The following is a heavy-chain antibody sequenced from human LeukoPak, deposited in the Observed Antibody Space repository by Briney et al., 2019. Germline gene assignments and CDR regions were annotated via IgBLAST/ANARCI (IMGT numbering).Heavy chain of an antibody. CDR2: IYYSGST. CDR3: ARGREYYGSGRFYYYGMDV. D-gene: IGHD3-10*01. J-gene: IGHJ6*02. CDR1: GGSISSSSYY. Sequence: SETLSLTCTVSGGSISSSSYYWGWIRQPPGKGLEWIGSIYYSGSTYYNPSLKSRVTISVDTSKNQFSLKLSSVTAADTAVYYCARGREYYGSGRFYYYGMDVWGQGTTVTVSS. V-gene: IGHV4-39*07.